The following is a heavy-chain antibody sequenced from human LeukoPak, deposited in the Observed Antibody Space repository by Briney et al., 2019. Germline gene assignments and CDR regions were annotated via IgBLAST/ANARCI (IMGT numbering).Heavy chain of an antibody. D-gene: IGHD3-10*01. V-gene: IGHV5-51*01. J-gene: IGHJ5*02. CDR3: ARQRFTMRAYAGNWFDP. Sequence: GESLTISCKGSGYSFTSYWIGWVRQMPGKGLEWMGIIYPGDSDTRYSPSFQGRVTISADKSISTAYLQWSSLKASDTAMYYCARQRFTMRAYAGNWFDPWGQGTLVTVSS. CDR2: IYPGDSDT. CDR1: GYSFTSYW.